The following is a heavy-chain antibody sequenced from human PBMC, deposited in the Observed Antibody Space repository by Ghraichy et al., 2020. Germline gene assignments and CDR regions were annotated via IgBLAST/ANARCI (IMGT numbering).Heavy chain of an antibody. CDR1: GDSVSSNSAA. J-gene: IGHJ4*02. V-gene: IGHV6-1*01. D-gene: IGHD6-13*01. CDR2: TYYRSKWYN. Sequence: SQTLSLTCAISGDSVSSNSAAWNWIRQSPSRGLEWLGRTYYRSKWYNDYAVSVKSRITINPDTSKNQFSLQLNSVTPEDTAVYYCARGGSSSWYEAVLFDYWGQGTLVTVSS. CDR3: ARGGSSSWYEAVLFDY.